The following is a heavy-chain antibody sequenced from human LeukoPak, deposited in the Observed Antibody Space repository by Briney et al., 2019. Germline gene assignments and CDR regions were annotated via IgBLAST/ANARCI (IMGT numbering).Heavy chain of an antibody. V-gene: IGHV1-8*03. CDR2: MNPNSGNT. D-gene: IGHD2-15*01. Sequence: ASVKVSCKASGYTFTSYDINWVRQATGQGLEWMGWMNPNSGNTGYAQKFQGRVTITRNTSISTAYMELRSLRSDDTAVYYCARAAASASGGDYWGQGTLVTVSS. CDR1: GYTFTSYD. CDR3: ARAAASASGGDY. J-gene: IGHJ4*02.